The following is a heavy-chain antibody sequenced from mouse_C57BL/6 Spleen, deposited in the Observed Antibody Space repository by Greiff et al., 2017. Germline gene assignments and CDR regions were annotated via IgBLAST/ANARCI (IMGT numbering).Heavy chain of an antibody. CDR3: SRNPYGSSYAFAKDY. J-gene: IGHJ4*01. CDR1: GFSLTSYG. Sequence: QVQLKESGPGLVQPSQCLSLTCTVSGFSLTSYGVHWVRQSPGKGLEWLGVIWSGGSTHYNAAFISSLSISKDNSKSQVFFIMNSLQADDNAIYYCSRNPYGSSYAFAKDYWGQGASVTVSS. D-gene: IGHD1-1*01. V-gene: IGHV2-2*01. CDR2: IWSGGST.